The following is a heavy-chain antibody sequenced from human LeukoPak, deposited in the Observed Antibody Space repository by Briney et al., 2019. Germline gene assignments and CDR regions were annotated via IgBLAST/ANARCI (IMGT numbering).Heavy chain of an antibody. CDR3: ARNSGSYYGFDY. CDR1: GLSFSSGYY. Sequence: SETLSLTCTVSGLSFSSGYYWSWIRQPAGKGLEWIGRIYTSGSTNYNPSLKSRVTISVDTSKNQFSLKLSSVTAADTAVYYCARNSGSYYGFDYWGQGTLVTVSS. V-gene: IGHV4-61*02. CDR2: IYTSGST. D-gene: IGHD1-26*01. J-gene: IGHJ4*02.